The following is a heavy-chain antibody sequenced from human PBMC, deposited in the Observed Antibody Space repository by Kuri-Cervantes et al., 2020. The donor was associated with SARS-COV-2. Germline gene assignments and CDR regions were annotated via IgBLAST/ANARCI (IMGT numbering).Heavy chain of an antibody. V-gene: IGHV3-30*04. Sequence: GESLKISCAASGLTFSSYAMHWVRQAPGKGLEWVAVISYDGSNKYYADSVKGRFTISRDNSKNTLYLQMNSLKTEDTAVYYCTTPVWPYGYWGQGTLVTVSS. J-gene: IGHJ4*02. CDR2: ISYDGSNK. CDR1: GLTFSSYA. D-gene: IGHD3-16*01. CDR3: TTPVWPYGY.